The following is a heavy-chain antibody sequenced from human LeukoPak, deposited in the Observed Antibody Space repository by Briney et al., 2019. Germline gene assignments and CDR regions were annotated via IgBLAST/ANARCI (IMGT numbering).Heavy chain of an antibody. Sequence: SETLSLTCAVYGGSFSGYYWSWVRQPPGKGLEWVGEINHSGSTNYNPSLKSRVTTSVDTSKNQSSLKLSSVTAADTAVYYCARGFARLIKRSFYFDYWGQGTLVTVSS. D-gene: IGHD3-22*01. V-gene: IGHV4-34*01. CDR1: GGSFSGYY. CDR2: INHSGST. J-gene: IGHJ4*02. CDR3: ARGFARLIKRSFYFDY.